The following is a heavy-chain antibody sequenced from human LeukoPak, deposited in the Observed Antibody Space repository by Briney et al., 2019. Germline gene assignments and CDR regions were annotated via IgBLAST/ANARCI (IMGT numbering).Heavy chain of an antibody. D-gene: IGHD6-19*01. Sequence: GGSLRLSCAASGFTFSSYEMNWVRQAPGKGLEWVSYISSSGSTIYYADSVKGRFTISRDNAKNSLYLQMNSLRAEDTAVYYCARAASSGSSYWGQGTLVTVSS. V-gene: IGHV3-48*03. CDR3: ARAASSGSSY. J-gene: IGHJ4*02. CDR1: GFTFSSYE. CDR2: ISSSGSTI.